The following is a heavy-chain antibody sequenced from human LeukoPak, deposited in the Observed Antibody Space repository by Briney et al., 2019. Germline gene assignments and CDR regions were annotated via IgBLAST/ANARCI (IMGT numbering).Heavy chain of an antibody. CDR1: GGSISSGSYY. J-gene: IGHJ4*02. CDR2: IYTNGST. D-gene: IGHD7-27*01. CDR3: ASRKLGNDY. V-gene: IGHV4-61*02. Sequence: SETLSLTCTVSGGSISSGSYYWSWIRQPAGKGLEWIGRIYTNGSTNYNPSLKSRVTISVDTSKNQFSLKLISVTAADTAVYYCASRKLGNDYWGQGTLVTVSS.